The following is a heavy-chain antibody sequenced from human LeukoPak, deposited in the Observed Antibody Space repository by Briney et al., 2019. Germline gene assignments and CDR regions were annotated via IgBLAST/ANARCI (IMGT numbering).Heavy chain of an antibody. D-gene: IGHD3-10*01. V-gene: IGHV3-30*02. CDR2: IRYDGSNK. J-gene: IGHJ4*02. CDR3: AKDHITMLRGVPDC. CDR1: GFTFSNYG. Sequence: GGSLRLSCAASGFTFSNYGMHWVRRAPGKGLEWVAFIRYDGSNKYYVDSVKGRFTVSRDNSRNTLYLQMNSLRAEDTAVYYCAKDHITMLRGVPDCWGQGTLVTVSS.